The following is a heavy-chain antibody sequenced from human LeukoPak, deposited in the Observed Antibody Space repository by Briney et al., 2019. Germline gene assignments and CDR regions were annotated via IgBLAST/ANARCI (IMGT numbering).Heavy chain of an antibody. D-gene: IGHD1-26*01. J-gene: IGHJ4*02. Sequence: KPSETLSLTCAVYGGSFSGYYWSWIRQPPGKGLEWIGEINHSGSTNYNPSLKSRVTISVDTSKNRFSLKLSSVTAADTAVYYCARVSGSPVGWGQGTLVTVSS. CDR3: ARVSGSPVG. V-gene: IGHV4-34*01. CDR1: GGSFSGYY. CDR2: INHSGST.